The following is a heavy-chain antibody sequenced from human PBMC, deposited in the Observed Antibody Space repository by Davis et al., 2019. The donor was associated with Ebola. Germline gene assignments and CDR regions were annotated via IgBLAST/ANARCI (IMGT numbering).Heavy chain of an antibody. CDR3: ARGTQGIVPAAILAFDI. CDR2: IYYSGST. CDR1: GGSISSGGYY. J-gene: IGHJ3*02. V-gene: IGHV4-31*03. Sequence: PSETLSLTCTVSGGSISSGGYYWSWIRQHPGKGLEWIGYIYYSGSTYSNPSLKSRVTISVDTSKNQFSLKLSSVTAADTAVYYCARGTQGIVPAAILAFDIWGQGTMVTVSS. D-gene: IGHD2-2*02.